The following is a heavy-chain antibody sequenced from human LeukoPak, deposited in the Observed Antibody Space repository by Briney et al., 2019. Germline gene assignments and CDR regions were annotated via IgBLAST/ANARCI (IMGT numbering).Heavy chain of an antibody. D-gene: IGHD2-15*01. J-gene: IGHJ4*02. CDR2: IYYSGST. V-gene: IGHV4-59*08. Sequence: KPGGSLRLSCAASGFTFNSYWISWIRQPPGKGLEWIRYIYYSGSTYYNPSLKSRVTICVDTSKNQFSLKLSSVTAADTAVYYCARQDLYGVVAPLYFDYWGQGTLVTVSS. CDR1: GFTFNSYW. CDR3: ARQDLYGVVAPLYFDY.